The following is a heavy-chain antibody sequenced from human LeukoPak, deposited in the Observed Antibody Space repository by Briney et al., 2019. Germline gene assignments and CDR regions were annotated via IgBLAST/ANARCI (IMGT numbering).Heavy chain of an antibody. CDR1: GFPFSSSA. CDR3: ARGYCSGGSCYSFDY. CDR2: LSGSGTST. V-gene: IGHV3-23*01. J-gene: IGHJ4*02. D-gene: IGHD2-15*01. Sequence: GGSLRLSCAASGFPFSSSAMSWVRQAAGKGLEWVSGLSGSGTSTYYAGSVKGRSTTSRHNPKNTLYLQMNSLRAGDTAVYHCARGYCSGGSCYSFDYWGQGTLVTVSS.